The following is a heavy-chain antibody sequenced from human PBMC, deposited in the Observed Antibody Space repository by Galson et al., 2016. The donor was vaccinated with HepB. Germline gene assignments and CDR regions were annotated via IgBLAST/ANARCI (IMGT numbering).Heavy chain of an antibody. CDR2: IYYSGNT. D-gene: IGHD3-3*02. Sequence: SETLSLTCTVSGDSVSNDVYYWAWIRQSPGKGLEWIGTIYYSGNTNYSPSLKRRVTISVDTSKNQFSLKLTSVTAADTAIYYCARRPFRTPYHFDYWGQGALVTVSS. CDR3: ARRPFRTPYHFDY. CDR1: GDSVSNDVYY. J-gene: IGHJ4*02. V-gene: IGHV4-39*01.